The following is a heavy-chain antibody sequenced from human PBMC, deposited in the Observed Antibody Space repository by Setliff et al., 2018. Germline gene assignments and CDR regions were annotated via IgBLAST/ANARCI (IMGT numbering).Heavy chain of an antibody. Sequence: LGESLKISCKGSGYTFTNYWIAWVRQMPGKGLEYMGIIYPADSDTTYSPSFQGQVTISADKSISTAYLQWSSLKASDTAIYYCARVGPLTDDAFDIWGQGTMVTVSS. J-gene: IGHJ3*02. CDR1: GYTFTNYW. V-gene: IGHV5-51*01. D-gene: IGHD1-26*01. CDR2: IYPADSDT. CDR3: ARVGPLTDDAFDI.